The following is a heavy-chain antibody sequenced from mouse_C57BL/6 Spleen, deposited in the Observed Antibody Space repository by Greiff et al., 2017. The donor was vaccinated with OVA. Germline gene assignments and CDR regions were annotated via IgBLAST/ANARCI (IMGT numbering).Heavy chain of an antibody. CDR2: ISNGSSTI. D-gene: IGHD2-2*01. CDR1: GFTFSDYG. CDR3: ATMVGSYFDY. J-gene: IGHJ2*01. V-gene: IGHV5-17*01. Sequence: DVKLVESGGGLVKPGGSLKLSCAASGFTFSDYGMHWVRQAPEKGLEWVAYISNGSSTIYYADTVKGRFTISRDNAKNTLFLQMTSLRSEDTAMYYCATMVGSYFDYWGQGTTLTVSS.